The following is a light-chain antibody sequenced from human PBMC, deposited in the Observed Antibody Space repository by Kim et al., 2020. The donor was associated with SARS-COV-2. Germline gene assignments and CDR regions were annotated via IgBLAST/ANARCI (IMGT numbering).Light chain of an antibody. J-gene: IGLJ2*01. V-gene: IGLV1-47*01. Sequence: GQTVTISCSGSSTNIGSNYVDWYHHLPAGAAKHLVYRNNQRRSGGLDRVFASKYGTSTALAIIGLRSEDEADYYCAAWDDSRGGVVFGGGTQLTVL. CDR2: RNN. CDR3: AAWDDSRGGVV. CDR1: STNIGSNY.